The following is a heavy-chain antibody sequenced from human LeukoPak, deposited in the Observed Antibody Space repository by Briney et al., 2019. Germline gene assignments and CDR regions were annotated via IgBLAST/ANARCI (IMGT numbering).Heavy chain of an antibody. D-gene: IGHD2-2*02. Sequence: GASVKVSCKASGGTFSSYAISWVRQAPGQGLEWMGGIIPIFGTANYAQKFQGRVTITADESTSTAYMELSSLRSEDTAVYYCARGCSSTSCYTGRSYYYYYMDVWGKGTTVTVSS. CDR1: GGTFSSYA. V-gene: IGHV1-69*13. J-gene: IGHJ6*03. CDR2: IIPIFGTA. CDR3: ARGCSSTSCYTGRSYYYYYMDV.